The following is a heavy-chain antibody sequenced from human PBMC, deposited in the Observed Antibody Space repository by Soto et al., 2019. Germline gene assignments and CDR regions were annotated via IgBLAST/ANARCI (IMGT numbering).Heavy chain of an antibody. Sequence: RWVSKKKGKGLVWVSRISADVSDTAYADSVKGRFSISRDNARNTVYLQMSSLRVDDTAVYYCLRKVPSGPRRAWGQGTLVSSSS. CDR2: ISADVSDT. D-gene: IGHD6-25*01. V-gene: IGHV3-74*01. CDR3: LRKVPSGPRRA. J-gene: IGHJ5*01.